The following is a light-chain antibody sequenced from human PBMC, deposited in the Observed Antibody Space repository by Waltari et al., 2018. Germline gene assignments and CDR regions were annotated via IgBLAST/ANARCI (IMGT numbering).Light chain of an antibody. CDR1: QGIRNY. J-gene: IGKJ2*01. CDR3: QQSYSSPRGT. CDR2: AAS. V-gene: IGKV1-39*01. Sequence: DIQMTQSPSSLSASVGDRVTITCRASQGIRNYLHWYQQKPGRAPKLLIYAASTLQSGVPSRFSGSASGTDFTLTINTLQPEDFATYYCQQSYSSPRGTFGPGTKLEIK.